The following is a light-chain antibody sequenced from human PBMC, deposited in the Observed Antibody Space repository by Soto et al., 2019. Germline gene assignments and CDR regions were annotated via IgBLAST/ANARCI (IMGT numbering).Light chain of an antibody. Sequence: QMTQSPSSLSASVGDRVTITCRASQTISTHLNWYQQKPGKAPKHLIYATSTLQSGVPSRFSGSGSWTDFTLTSSSLQPEDFATYYCQQSLTIPYTFGQGTKLEFK. J-gene: IGKJ2*01. CDR2: ATS. CDR3: QQSLTIPYT. V-gene: IGKV1-39*01. CDR1: QTISTH.